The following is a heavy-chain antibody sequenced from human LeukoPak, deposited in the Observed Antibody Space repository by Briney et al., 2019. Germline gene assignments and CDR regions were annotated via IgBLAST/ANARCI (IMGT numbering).Heavy chain of an antibody. CDR3: ARVIKGAVDY. CDR1: GGSVSSGSYY. J-gene: IGHJ4*02. CDR2: IYYSGST. Sequence: SETLSLTCTVSGGSVSSGSYYWSWIRQPPGKGLEWIGYIYYSGSTNYNPSLKSRVTISVDTSKNQFSLKLSSVTAADTAVYYCARVIKGAVDYWGQGTLVTVSS. D-gene: IGHD1-26*01. V-gene: IGHV4-61*01.